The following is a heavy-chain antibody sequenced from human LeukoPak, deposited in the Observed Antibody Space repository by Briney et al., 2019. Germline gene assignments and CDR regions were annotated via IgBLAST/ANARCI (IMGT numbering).Heavy chain of an antibody. CDR3: AKSGLNRFDY. D-gene: IGHD2-15*01. CDR1: SFTFSSYV. J-gene: IGHJ4*02. CDR2: VSTTGGST. Sequence: GGSLRLSCGASSFTFSSYVMSWVRQAPGKGLEWVSTVSTTGGSTYYADSVRGRFTISRDNSKNTLYLQMNSLRAEDTAMYYCAKSGLNRFDYWGQGTLVTVSS. V-gene: IGHV3-23*01.